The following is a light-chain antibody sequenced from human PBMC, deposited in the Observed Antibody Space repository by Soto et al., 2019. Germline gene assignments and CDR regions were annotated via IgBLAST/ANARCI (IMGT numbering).Light chain of an antibody. CDR3: QQYKSYRWT. Sequence: DIQMPQSPSTLSASVGDRVTITCRASQSISSWLAWYQQKPGKAPKLLIYKASSLESGVPSRFSGSGSGTEFTLTISSLQPDDFATYYCQQYKSYRWTFGQGTNVEIK. V-gene: IGKV1-5*03. J-gene: IGKJ1*01. CDR2: KAS. CDR1: QSISSW.